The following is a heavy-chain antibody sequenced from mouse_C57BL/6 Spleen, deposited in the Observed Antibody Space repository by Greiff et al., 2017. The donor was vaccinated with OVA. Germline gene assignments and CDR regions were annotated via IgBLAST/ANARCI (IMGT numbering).Heavy chain of an antibody. J-gene: IGHJ2*01. CDR1: GFTFTDYY. Sequence: EVQLVESGGGLVQPGGSLSLSCAASGFTFTDYYMSWVRQPPGKALEWLGFIRNKANGYTTEYSASVKGRFTISRDNSQSILYLQMNALRAEDSATYYCARYPSYYFGYWGQGTTLTVSS. CDR2: IRNKANGYTT. CDR3: ARYPSYYFGY. V-gene: IGHV7-3*01.